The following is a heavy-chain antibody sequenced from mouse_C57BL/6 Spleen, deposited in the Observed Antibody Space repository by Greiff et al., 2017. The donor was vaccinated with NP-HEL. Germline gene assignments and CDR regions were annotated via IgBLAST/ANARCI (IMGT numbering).Heavy chain of an antibody. Sequence: VHVKQSGAELVKPGASVKLSCTASGFNIKDYYMHWVKQRTEQGLEWIGRIDPEDGETKYAPKFQGKATITADTSSNTAYLQLSSLTSEDTAVYYCARTVVAGYYAMDYWGQGTSVTVSS. V-gene: IGHV14-2*01. CDR3: ARTVVAGYYAMDY. D-gene: IGHD1-1*01. CDR1: GFNIKDYY. J-gene: IGHJ4*01. CDR2: IDPEDGET.